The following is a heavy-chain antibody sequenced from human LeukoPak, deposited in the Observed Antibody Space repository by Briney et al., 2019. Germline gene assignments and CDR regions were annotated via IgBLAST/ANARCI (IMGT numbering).Heavy chain of an antibody. CDR3: ARSRGYCSSTSCYTDLNYFDY. Sequence: GGSLRLSCAASGFTVSSNYMSWVRQAPGKGLEWVSVIYSGGSTYYADSVKGRFTISRDNSKNTLYLQMNSLRAEGTAVYYCARSRGYCSSTSCYTDLNYFDYWGQGTLVTVSS. D-gene: IGHD2-2*02. V-gene: IGHV3-66*02. CDR1: GFTVSSNY. J-gene: IGHJ4*02. CDR2: IYSGGST.